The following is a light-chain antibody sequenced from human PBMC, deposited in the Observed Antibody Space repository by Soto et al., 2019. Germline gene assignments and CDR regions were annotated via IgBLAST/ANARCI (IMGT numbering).Light chain of an antibody. J-gene: IGKJ3*01. CDR1: QSLLHSNGYNY. V-gene: IGKV2-28*01. CDR3: MQTLQTPPFT. Sequence: DIVVTQSPLSLPVTPGEPASISCRSSQSLLHSNGYNYLDWYLQKPGQSPQLLIYLGSNRASGVPDRFSGTGSGTDFTLKISRVEADDVGVYYCMQTLQTPPFTFGPGTKVDIK. CDR2: LGS.